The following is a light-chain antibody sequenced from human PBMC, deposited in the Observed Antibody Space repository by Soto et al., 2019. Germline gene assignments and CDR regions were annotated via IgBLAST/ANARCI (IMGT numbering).Light chain of an antibody. V-gene: IGKV3-15*01. CDR3: QQYNDWWT. CDR1: QRVSSN. Sequence: EIVMTQSPATLSVSPGEGATLSCRASQRVSSNLTWYQQKPGQAPRLLIYGASTRATGVPARFSGSGSGTEFTLPISSLKSEDFAVYYCQQYNDWWTFGQGTKVEIK. CDR2: GAS. J-gene: IGKJ1*01.